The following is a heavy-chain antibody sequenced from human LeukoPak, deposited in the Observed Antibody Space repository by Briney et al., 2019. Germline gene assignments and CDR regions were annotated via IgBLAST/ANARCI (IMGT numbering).Heavy chain of an antibody. J-gene: IGHJ5*02. D-gene: IGHD1-26*01. Sequence: PGGSLRLSCAASGFTFDDYGMSWVRQGPGKGLEWVSGINWNGGNTGYADSVKGRFTIFRDNAKNSLYLEMDSLRVEDTALYYCARTSDGNGFDPWGQGTLVTVSS. CDR2: INWNGGNT. CDR1: GFTFDDYG. V-gene: IGHV3-20*04. CDR3: ARTSDGNGFDP.